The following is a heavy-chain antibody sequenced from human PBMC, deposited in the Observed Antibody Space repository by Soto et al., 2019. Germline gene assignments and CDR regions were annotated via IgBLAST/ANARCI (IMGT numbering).Heavy chain of an antibody. CDR2: IIPIFGTA. J-gene: IGHJ4*02. CDR1: GGTFSSYA. V-gene: IGHV1-69*06. D-gene: IGHD5-18*01. CDR3: ARERGYAIGVDIAMGHFDY. Sequence: QVQLVQSGAEVKKPGSSVKVSCKASGGTFSSYAISWVRQAPGQGLEWMGGIIPIFGTANYAQKFQGRVTITADKSTSTAYMELSSLRSEDTAVYYCARERGYAIGVDIAMGHFDYWGQGTLVTVSS.